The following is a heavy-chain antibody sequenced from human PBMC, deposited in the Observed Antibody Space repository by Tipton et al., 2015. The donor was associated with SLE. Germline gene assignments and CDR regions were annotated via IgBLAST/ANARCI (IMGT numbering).Heavy chain of an antibody. V-gene: IGHV3-7*03. Sequence: LSLTCAASGFTFSSYWMSWVRQAPGKGLEWVANIKQDGSEKYYVDSVKGRFTISRDNAKNSLYLQMNSLRAEDTALYYCAVIAASGTVGYWGQGTLVTVSS. CDR1: GFTFSSYW. CDR3: AVIAASGTVGY. J-gene: IGHJ4*02. D-gene: IGHD6-13*01. CDR2: IKQDGSEK.